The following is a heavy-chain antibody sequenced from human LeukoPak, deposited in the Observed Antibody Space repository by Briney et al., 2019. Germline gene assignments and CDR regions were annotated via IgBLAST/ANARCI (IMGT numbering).Heavy chain of an antibody. J-gene: IGHJ5*02. CDR1: GYTFTNYA. Sequence: WASVKVSCKASGYTFTNYAMNWVRQAPGQGLEWMGWINTNTGNPTYAQGFTGRFVFSLDTSVSTAYLQISSLKAEDTAVYYCARGIMVRGINWFDPWGQGTLVTVSS. D-gene: IGHD3-10*01. V-gene: IGHV7-4-1*02. CDR2: INTNTGNP. CDR3: ARGIMVRGINWFDP.